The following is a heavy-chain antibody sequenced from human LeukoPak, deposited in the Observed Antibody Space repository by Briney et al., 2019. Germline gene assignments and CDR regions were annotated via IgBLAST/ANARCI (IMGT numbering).Heavy chain of an antibody. J-gene: IGHJ4*02. V-gene: IGHV4-34*01. CDR3: ARGPDHGDYLDY. Sequence: SETLSLTCAVYGGSFSGYYWSWIRQPPGKGLEGIGEINHSGSTNYNPSLKSRVTISVDTSKNQFSLKLSSVTAADTAVYYCARGPDHGDYLDYWGQGTLVTVSS. CDR2: INHSGST. D-gene: IGHD4-17*01. CDR1: GGSFSGYY.